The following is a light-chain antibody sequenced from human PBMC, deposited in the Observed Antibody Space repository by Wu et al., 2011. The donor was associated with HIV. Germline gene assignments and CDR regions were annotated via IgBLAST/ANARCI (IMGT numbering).Light chain of an antibody. V-gene: IGKV3-11*01. CDR3: QQRASWPLT. J-gene: IGKJ5*01. Sequence: IVLTQSPATQSLSPGERVSLSCRASQSVGINLAWYQQKPGQAPSLLIYDASSRATGIPARFTGSGSGTDFTLTINNLETEDSAVYYCQQRASWPLTFGQGARLEI. CDR1: QSVGIN. CDR2: DAS.